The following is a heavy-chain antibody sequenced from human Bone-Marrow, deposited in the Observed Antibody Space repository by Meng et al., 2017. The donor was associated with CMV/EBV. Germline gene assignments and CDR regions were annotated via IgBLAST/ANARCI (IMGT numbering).Heavy chain of an antibody. CDR3: ARGGVRGFVVVPDYGMDV. CDR2: IIPIFGTA. CDR1: GGTFSSYA. Sequence: SVKVSCKASGGTFSSYAISWVRQAPGQGLEWMGGIIPIFGTANYAQKFQGRVTITTDESTSTAYMELSSLRSEDTAVYYCARGGVRGFVVVPDYGMDVWGQGTTVTVSS. D-gene: IGHD2-2*01. J-gene: IGHJ6*02. V-gene: IGHV1-69*05.